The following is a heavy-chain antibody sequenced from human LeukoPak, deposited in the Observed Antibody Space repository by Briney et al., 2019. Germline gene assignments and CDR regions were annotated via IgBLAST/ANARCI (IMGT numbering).Heavy chain of an antibody. D-gene: IGHD4-17*01. J-gene: IGHJ6*02. V-gene: IGHV1-69*05. CDR2: IIPIFGTA. CDR3: ARTFYGDQYYYYYGMDV. CDR1: GGTFSSYA. Sequence: ASVKVSCKASGGTFSSYAISWVRQAPGQGLEWMGGIIPIFGTANYAQKFQGRVTITTDESTSTAYMELRSLRSDDTAVYYCARTFYGDQYYYYYGMDVWGQGTTVTVSS.